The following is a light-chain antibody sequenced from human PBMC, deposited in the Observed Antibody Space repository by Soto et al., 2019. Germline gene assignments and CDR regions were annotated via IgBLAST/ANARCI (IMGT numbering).Light chain of an antibody. CDR2: DVG. J-gene: IGLJ1*01. Sequence: QSALTQPRSVSGSAGQSVTISCTGTSSDVGGYNYVSWYQQHPGKAPKLMIYDVGKRPSGVPDRFSGSKSDNTASLTISGLQAEYEADYYCCSYAGSYTRVFGTGTKVTV. V-gene: IGLV2-11*01. CDR1: SSDVGGYNY. CDR3: CSYAGSYTRV.